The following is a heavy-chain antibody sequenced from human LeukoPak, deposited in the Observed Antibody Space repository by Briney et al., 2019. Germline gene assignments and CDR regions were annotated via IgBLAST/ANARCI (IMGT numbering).Heavy chain of an antibody. CDR2: IQNSART. J-gene: IGHJ6*02. CDR1: GGSANSGSYF. V-gene: IGHV4-61*01. CDR3: ATDYSNFYGMDV. D-gene: IGHD4-11*01. Sequence: SETLSLTCTVSGGSANSGSYFWSWIRQPPGKGLEWIGYIQNSARTNYNPSLESRVTISVDSSKDQFSLRLSSVTAADTAVYYCATDYSNFYGMDVWGQGTTVTVSS.